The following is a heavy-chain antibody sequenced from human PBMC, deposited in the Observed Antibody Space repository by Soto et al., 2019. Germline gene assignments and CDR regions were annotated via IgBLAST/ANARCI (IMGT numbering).Heavy chain of an antibody. D-gene: IGHD2-2*02. CDR2: INAGNGNT. Sequence: AASVKVSCKASGYTFTSYAMHWVRQAPGQGLEWMGWINAGNGNTKYSQKFQGRVTITRDTSASTAYMELSSLRSEDTAVYYCARVPDCSSTSCYSPWFDPWGQGTLVTVSS. J-gene: IGHJ5*02. V-gene: IGHV1-3*01. CDR1: GYTFTSYA. CDR3: ARVPDCSSTSCYSPWFDP.